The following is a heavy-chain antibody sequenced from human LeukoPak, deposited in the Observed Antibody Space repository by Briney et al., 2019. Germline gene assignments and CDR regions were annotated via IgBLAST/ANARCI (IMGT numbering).Heavy chain of an antibody. Sequence: PGGSLRLSCAASGFTFSSYAMSWVRQAPGKGLEWVSYISSSDSSTYYADSVKGRFTISRDNAKNSLSLQMNSLRVEDTAVYYCARDKYSGFVFDCWGQGTLVTVSS. CDR2: ISSSDSST. CDR3: ARDKYSGFVFDC. CDR1: GFTFSSYA. V-gene: IGHV3-48*03. J-gene: IGHJ4*02. D-gene: IGHD5-12*01.